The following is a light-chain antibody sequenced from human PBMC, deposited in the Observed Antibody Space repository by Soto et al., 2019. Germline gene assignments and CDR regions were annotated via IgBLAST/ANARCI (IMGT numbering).Light chain of an antibody. J-gene: IGKJ2*01. V-gene: IGKV1-5*01. CDR2: DAF. CDR3: QQYNSPAT. CDR1: QSISRW. Sequence: DIQMTQSPSTLYASVGDRVTITCRASQSISRWLAWYQQKPGKAPKVLIYDAFSLESGVPSRFSGSGGGTDFPLTISSLQPDDVATYYCQQYNSPATFVQGTKLEIK.